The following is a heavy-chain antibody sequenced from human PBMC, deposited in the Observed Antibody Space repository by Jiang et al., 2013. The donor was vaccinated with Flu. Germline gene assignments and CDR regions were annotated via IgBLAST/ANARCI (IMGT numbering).Heavy chain of an antibody. Sequence: SGGGLVQPGGSLRLSCAASGFTFSSYAMSWVRQAPGKGLEWVSAISGSGGSTYYADSVKGRFTISRDNSKNTLYLQMNSLRAEDTAVYYCAKDFLGTYYYGSGSYHYWGQGTLVTVSS. CDR3: AKDFLGTYYYGSGSYHY. J-gene: IGHJ4*02. CDR2: ISGSGGST. D-gene: IGHD3-10*01. CDR1: GFTFSSYA. V-gene: IGHV3-23*01.